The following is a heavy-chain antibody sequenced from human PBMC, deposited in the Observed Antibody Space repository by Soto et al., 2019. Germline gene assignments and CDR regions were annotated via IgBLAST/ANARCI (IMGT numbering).Heavy chain of an antibody. CDR2: IKSKTDGGTT. Sequence: EVQLVESGGGLVKPGGSLRLSCAASGFTFSNAWMSWVRQAPGKGLEWVGRIKSKTDGGTTDYAAPVKGRFTISRDDSKHTLYLQMNSLKTEDTAVYYCTTEETGGSGGWLQVPSDYWGQGTLVPVSS. CDR3: TTEETGGSGGWLQVPSDY. D-gene: IGHD2-15*01. V-gene: IGHV3-15*01. J-gene: IGHJ4*02. CDR1: GFTFSNAW.